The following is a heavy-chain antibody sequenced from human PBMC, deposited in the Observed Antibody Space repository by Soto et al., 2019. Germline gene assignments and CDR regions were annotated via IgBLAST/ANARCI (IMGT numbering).Heavy chain of an antibody. Sequence: ASVKVSCKASGYTFTSYAMHWVRQAPGQGLEWMGWINAGNGNTKYSQKFQGRVTITRDTSASTAYMELSSLRSEDTAVYYCASSYSNYALIDCYYYGMDVWGQGTTVTVSS. CDR1: GYTFTSYA. CDR2: INAGNGNT. J-gene: IGHJ6*02. CDR3: ASSYSNYALIDCYYYGMDV. D-gene: IGHD4-4*01. V-gene: IGHV1-3*01.